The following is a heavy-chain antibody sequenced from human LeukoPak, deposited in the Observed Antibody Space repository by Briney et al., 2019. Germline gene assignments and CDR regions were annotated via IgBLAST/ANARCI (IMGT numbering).Heavy chain of an antibody. CDR2: IYYSGST. D-gene: IGHD6-13*01. V-gene: IGHV4-39*07. J-gene: IGHJ6*02. CDR3: ARARVAAARSMDV. Sequence: PSETLSLTCTVSGGSISSSSYYWGWIRQPPGKGLEWIGSIYYSGSTYYNPSLKSRVTISVDTSKNQFSLKLSSVTAADTAVYYCARARVAAARSMDVWGQGTTVTVSS. CDR1: GGSISSSSYY.